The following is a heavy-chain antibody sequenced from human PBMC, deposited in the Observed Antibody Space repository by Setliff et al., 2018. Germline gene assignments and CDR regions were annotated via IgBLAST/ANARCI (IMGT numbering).Heavy chain of an antibody. Sequence: PSETLSLTCTVSGASITNINYYWGLIRQPPGKGLEWIGSIFYSGRTFFNPSLKSRVTISVDTSKNQFSLRLNSVTASDTAVYYCARMSGFLYMDVWGKGTTVTVSS. J-gene: IGHJ6*03. CDR1: GASITNINYY. D-gene: IGHD3-3*01. V-gene: IGHV4-39*01. CDR3: ARMSGFLYMDV. CDR2: IFYSGRT.